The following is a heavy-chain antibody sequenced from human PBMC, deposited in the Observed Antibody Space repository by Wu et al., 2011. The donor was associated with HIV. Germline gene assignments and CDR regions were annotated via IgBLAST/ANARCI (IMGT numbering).Heavy chain of an antibody. V-gene: IGHV1-18*01. Sequence: QVQLVQSGAEVKKPGSSVKVSCKASGGTFDYYAISWVRQAPGQGLEWMGWISAYSGDTNYAQKLQGRVTMTTDTSTSTAYMELRSLRSDDTAVYYCGEMAGAVDYWAREPWSTVSS. CDR2: ISAYSGDT. CDR1: GGTFDYYA. J-gene: IGHJ4*02. D-gene: IGHD3-10*01. CDR3: GEMAGAVDY.